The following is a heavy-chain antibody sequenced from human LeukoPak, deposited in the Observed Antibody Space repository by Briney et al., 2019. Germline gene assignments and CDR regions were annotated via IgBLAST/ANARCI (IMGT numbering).Heavy chain of an antibody. Sequence: GGSLRLSCAASGFTFRSYAMSWVRQAPGKGLEWVSAISGSGGSTYYADSVKGRFTTSRDNSKNTLYLQMNSLRAEDTAVYYCAKWPFPEGDYFDYWGQGTLVTVSS. CDR2: ISGSGGST. D-gene: IGHD3-16*01. V-gene: IGHV3-23*01. CDR1: GFTFRSYA. CDR3: AKWPFPEGDYFDY. J-gene: IGHJ4*02.